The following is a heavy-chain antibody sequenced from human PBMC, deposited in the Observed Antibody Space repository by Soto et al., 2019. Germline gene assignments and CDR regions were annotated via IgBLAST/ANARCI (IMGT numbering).Heavy chain of an antibody. CDR2: IGESGTPT. D-gene: IGHD2-2*01. Sequence: EVQLLESGGGLVQPGGSLRLSCAASGFTFSSYAMKWVRQAPGNGLEWVSLIGESGTPTYYPDSVKGLFTISRDNSGNTLFLEMYSLRAEDTAVYYCARYIPGVRYYGMDVWGQGTTVTVSS. J-gene: IGHJ6*02. CDR3: ARYIPGVRYYGMDV. V-gene: IGHV3-23*01. CDR1: GFTFSSYA.